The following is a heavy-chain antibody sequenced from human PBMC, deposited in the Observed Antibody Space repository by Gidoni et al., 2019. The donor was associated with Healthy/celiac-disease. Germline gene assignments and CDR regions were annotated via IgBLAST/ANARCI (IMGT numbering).Heavy chain of an antibody. D-gene: IGHD6-13*01. CDR3: ARAAQQLVRGTLDY. Sequence: QVQLQQWGAGLLKPSETLSLTCAVYGGSFSGYYWSWIRQPPGKGLEWIGEINHSGSTNYNPSLKSRVTISVDTSKNQFSLKLSSVTAADTAVYYCARAAQQLVRGTLDYWGQGTLVTVSS. CDR2: INHSGST. J-gene: IGHJ4*02. CDR1: GGSFSGYY. V-gene: IGHV4-34*01.